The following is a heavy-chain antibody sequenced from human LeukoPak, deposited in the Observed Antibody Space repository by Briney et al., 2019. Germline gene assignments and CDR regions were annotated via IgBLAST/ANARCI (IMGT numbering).Heavy chain of an antibody. CDR1: GYTFTSYG. CDR2: ISAYNGNT. Sequence: GASVKVSCKASGYTFTSYGISWVRQAPGQGLEWMGWISAYNGNTNYAQKLQGRVTMTTDTSTSTAYMELRSLRSDDTAVYYCARDAYSDSSGYNYGGFDYWGQGTLVTVSS. V-gene: IGHV1-18*01. CDR3: ARDAYSDSSGYNYGGFDY. D-gene: IGHD3-22*01. J-gene: IGHJ4*02.